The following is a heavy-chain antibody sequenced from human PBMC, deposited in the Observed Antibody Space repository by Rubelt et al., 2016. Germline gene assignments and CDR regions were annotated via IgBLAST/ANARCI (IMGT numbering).Heavy chain of an antibody. CDR3: ARDQGLTGDFDY. Sequence: QVQLQESGPGLVKPSETLSLTCTVSGGSISSYYWSWIRQPPGKGLEWIGYLYYSGSTYYNPSLKSRVTISVDTSKNQFSLKLSSVTAADTAVYYCARDQGLTGDFDYWGQGTLVTVSS. J-gene: IGHJ4*02. V-gene: IGHV4-59*12. D-gene: IGHD7-27*01. CDR1: GGSISSYY. CDR2: LYYSGST.